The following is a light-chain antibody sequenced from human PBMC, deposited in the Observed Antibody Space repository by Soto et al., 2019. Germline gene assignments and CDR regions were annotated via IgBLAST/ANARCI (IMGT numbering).Light chain of an antibody. J-gene: IGKJ5*01. CDR3: QQYNDWPPIT. CDR1: QSVRTN. CDR2: YAS. V-gene: IGKV3-15*01. Sequence: EIMMTQSPATLSVSPGESATRSCRASQSVRTNLAWYQHKPGQAPRLLIYYASTRATGIPARFSGSGSGTEFTLTISSLQSEDFALYYCQQYNDWPPITFGQGTRLEIK.